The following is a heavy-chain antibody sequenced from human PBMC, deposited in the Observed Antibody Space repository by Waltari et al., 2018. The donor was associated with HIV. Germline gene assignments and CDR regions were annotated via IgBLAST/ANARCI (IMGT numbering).Heavy chain of an antibody. V-gene: IGHV4-39*01. D-gene: IGHD2-2*01. CDR2: ISYSRTT. CDR1: GGSISSSNHY. J-gene: IGHJ4*02. Sequence: QLQLQESGPGLLKPSETLSLTCTVSGGSISSSNHYWGWSRQPPGKGLDWIGSISYSRTTFYNTSLKSRVTISVDTSKNQFSLKLSSVTAADTAVYYCARQVGDCSSTTCYEGTMHFDYWGQGTLVTVYS. CDR3: ARQVGDCSSTTCYEGTMHFDY.